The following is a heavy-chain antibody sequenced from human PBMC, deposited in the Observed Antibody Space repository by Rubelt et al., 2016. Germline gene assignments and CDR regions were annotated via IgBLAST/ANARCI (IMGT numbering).Heavy chain of an antibody. V-gene: IGHV3-48*03. CDR1: GFTFSSYE. CDR3: AREGDRDDYGDYSVLGGDY. D-gene: IGHD4-17*01. Sequence: EVQLVESGGGLVQPGGSLRLSCAASGFTFSSYEMNWVRQAPGQGLEWVSYISSSGSTIYYADSVKGRFTISRGNAKNSLYLQMNSLRDEDTAVYYCAREGDRDDYGDYSVLGGDYWGQGTLVTVSS. CDR2: ISSSGSTI. J-gene: IGHJ4*02.